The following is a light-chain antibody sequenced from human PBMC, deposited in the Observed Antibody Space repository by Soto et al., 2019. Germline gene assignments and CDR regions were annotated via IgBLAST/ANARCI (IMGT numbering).Light chain of an antibody. Sequence: ESMLTQSPGTLSLSPGERATLSCRASRSVSSRYITWYQQKPGQAPRLLIYGASIRATGIPDRFSGSRSGTNFTLTISRLEPEDFAVYYCQQFGDSPPAFTFGQGTKLEI. CDR3: QQFGDSPPAFT. CDR1: RSVSSRY. J-gene: IGKJ2*01. CDR2: GAS. V-gene: IGKV3-20*01.